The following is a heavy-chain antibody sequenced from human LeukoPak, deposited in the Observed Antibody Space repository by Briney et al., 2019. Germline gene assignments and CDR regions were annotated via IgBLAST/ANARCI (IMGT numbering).Heavy chain of an antibody. J-gene: IGHJ4*02. CDR2: ISAYNGNT. Sequence: ASVKVSCKASGYTFTGYYMHWVRQAPGQGLEWMGWISAYNGNTNYAQKFQGRVTMTTDTSTSTAYMELRSLRSDDTAVYYCAIHYYDSSGSTGSFDYWGQGTLVTVSS. CDR1: GYTFTGYY. CDR3: AIHYYDSSGSTGSFDY. V-gene: IGHV1-18*04. D-gene: IGHD3-22*01.